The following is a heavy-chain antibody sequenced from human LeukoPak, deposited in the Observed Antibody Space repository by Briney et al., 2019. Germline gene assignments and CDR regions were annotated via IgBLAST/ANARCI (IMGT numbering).Heavy chain of an antibody. J-gene: IGHJ4*02. V-gene: IGHV1-18*01. D-gene: IGHD5-18*01. CDR1: GYTFTTYG. Sequence: ASVKVSCRSSGYTFTTYGITWVRQAPGQGLEWMGWISTYNGNTNYAQKLQGRVTMTTDTSTSTAYMELGSLRSDDTAMYYCARDRMDTGTYFGYWGQGTLVTVSS. CDR3: ARDRMDTGTYFGY. CDR2: ISTYNGNT.